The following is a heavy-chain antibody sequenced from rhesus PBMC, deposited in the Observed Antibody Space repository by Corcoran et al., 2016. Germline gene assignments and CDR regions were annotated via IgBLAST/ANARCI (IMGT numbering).Heavy chain of an antibody. V-gene: IGHV4-106*01. CDR2: IYGSCGGT. D-gene: IGHD3-16*01. Sequence: QVQLQESGPGLVKPSETLSLTCAVSGGSISDDYYWSWIRQPPGKGLEWIGYIYGSCGGTNHNPSLNNRVTISIDMSKNQFSLKLNSVTAADTAMYYCARPYSGSYYRFDVWGAGVLVTVSS. CDR1: GGSISDDYY. J-gene: IGHJ5-1*01. CDR3: ARPYSGSYYRFDV.